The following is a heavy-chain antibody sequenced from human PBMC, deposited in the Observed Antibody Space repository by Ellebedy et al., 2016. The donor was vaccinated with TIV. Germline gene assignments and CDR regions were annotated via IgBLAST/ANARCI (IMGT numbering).Heavy chain of an antibody. CDR2: VSINENDK. Sequence: AGSLRLSCGGSGFIFTNYNLHWVRQAPGKGLEWLAVVSINENDKHYADSVKGRFTISRDNSKNTLYLQMNSLSAEDTAVYFCAGDGRNNDGFSGLLDYWGLGTLVIVSS. V-gene: IGHV3-30-3*01. CDR3: AGDGRNNDGFSGLLDY. J-gene: IGHJ4*02. CDR1: GFIFTNYN. D-gene: IGHD1/OR15-1a*01.